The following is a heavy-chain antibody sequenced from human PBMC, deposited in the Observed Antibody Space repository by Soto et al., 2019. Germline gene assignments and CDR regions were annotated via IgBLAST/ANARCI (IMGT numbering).Heavy chain of an antibody. D-gene: IGHD3-22*01. J-gene: IGHJ4*02. CDR2: IFNSGSI. Sequence: QVQLQESGPGLVKPSGTLSLTCAVSGGSISSSNWWSWVRQPPGKGLVWIGEIFNSGSINYNPSLNSRVTLEMDKSKNHFSLQLSSLTAADTAGYYCASVSGGYYLNWGQGTLATVSA. V-gene: IGHV4-4*02. CDR3: ASVSGGYYLN. CDR1: GGSISSSNW.